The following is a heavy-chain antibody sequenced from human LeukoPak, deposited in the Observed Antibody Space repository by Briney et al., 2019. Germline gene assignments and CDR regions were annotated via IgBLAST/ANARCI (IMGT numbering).Heavy chain of an antibody. Sequence: GRSLRLSCAASGFTFSSYAMHWVRQAPGKGLEWVAVISYDGSNKYYADSVKGRFTISRDNSKNTLYLQMNSLRAEDTAVYYCARSQDGTTVEGDDAFDIWGQGTMVTVSS. V-gene: IGHV3-30-3*01. CDR1: GFTFSSYA. D-gene: IGHD4-23*01. CDR2: ISYDGSNK. J-gene: IGHJ3*02. CDR3: ARSQDGTTVEGDDAFDI.